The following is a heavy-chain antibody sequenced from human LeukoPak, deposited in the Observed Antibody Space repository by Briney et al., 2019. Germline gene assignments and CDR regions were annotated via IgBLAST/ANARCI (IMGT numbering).Heavy chain of an antibody. V-gene: IGHV1-18*01. D-gene: IGHD3-22*01. J-gene: IGHJ4*02. Sequence: ASVKVSCKASGYTFGGYYLHWVRQAPGQGLEWMGWINPNSGATNYAQKLQGRVTMTTDTSTSTAYMELRSLRSDDTAVYYCARDSSGLDYWGQGTLVTVSS. CDR1: GYTFGGYY. CDR3: ARDSSGLDY. CDR2: INPNSGAT.